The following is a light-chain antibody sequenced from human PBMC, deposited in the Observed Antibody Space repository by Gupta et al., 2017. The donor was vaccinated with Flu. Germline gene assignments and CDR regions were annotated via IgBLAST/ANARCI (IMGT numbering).Light chain of an antibody. V-gene: IGLV2-14*01. J-gene: IGLJ1*01. CDR1: SSDVGGYNY. CDR3: SSYTSSSTYV. Sequence: QSALTQPASVSGSPGQSITISCTGTSSDVGGYNYVSWYQQHPGKAPNLMIYEVSNRPSGVSSRFSGSKSGNTASLTISVLHAEDDAYYYCSSYTSSSTYVFGTGTKVTVL. CDR2: EVS.